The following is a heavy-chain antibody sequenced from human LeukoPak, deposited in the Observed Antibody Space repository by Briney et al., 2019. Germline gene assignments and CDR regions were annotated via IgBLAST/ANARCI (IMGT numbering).Heavy chain of an antibody. CDR2: IIPILGIA. D-gene: IGHD2-15*01. CDR3: AGDIVVLGSLSRWDYFDY. Sequence: GASVKVSCKASGGTFSSYAISWVRQAPGQGLEWMGRIIPILGIANYAQKFQGRVTITADKSTSTAYMELSSLRSEDTAVYYCAGDIVVLGSLSRWDYFDYWGQGTLVTVSS. CDR1: GGTFSSYA. V-gene: IGHV1-69*04. J-gene: IGHJ4*02.